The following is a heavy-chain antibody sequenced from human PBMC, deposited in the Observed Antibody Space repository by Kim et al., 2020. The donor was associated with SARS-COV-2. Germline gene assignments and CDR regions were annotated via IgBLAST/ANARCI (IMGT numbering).Heavy chain of an antibody. D-gene: IGHD2-2*01. Sequence: SVKVSCKASGFTFSSSAVQWVRQARGQRLEWIGWIVVGRGHTDYAQEFQDRVTISSDMSTGTAYMELSSLRSEDTAVYFCAADALSSTSWFGMDVWGQG. CDR3: AADALSSTSWFGMDV. V-gene: IGHV1-58*01. CDR1: GFTFSSSA. CDR2: IVVGRGHT. J-gene: IGHJ6*02.